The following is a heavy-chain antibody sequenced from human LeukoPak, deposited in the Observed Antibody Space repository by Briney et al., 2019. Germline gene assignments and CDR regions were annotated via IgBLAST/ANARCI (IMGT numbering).Heavy chain of an antibody. V-gene: IGHV3-7*02. CDR1: GFTFSSYW. CDR3: ARVQTTVTTLDY. CDR2: IKQDGSDK. Sequence: PGGSLRLSCVASGFTFSSYWMSWVRQAPGKGLEWVANIKQDGSDKYYVDSVKGRLTISRDNSKNSLYLQMNSLRAEDTAVYYCARVQTTVTTLDYWGQGTLVTVSS. D-gene: IGHD4-17*01. J-gene: IGHJ4*02.